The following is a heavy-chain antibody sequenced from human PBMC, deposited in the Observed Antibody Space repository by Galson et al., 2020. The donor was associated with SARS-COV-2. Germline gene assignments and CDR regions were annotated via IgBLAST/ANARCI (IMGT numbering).Heavy chain of an antibody. CDR2: ISSSASTI. Sequence: GGSLRLSCAASGFTFSDYYMSWIRQAPGKGLEWVSYISSSASTIYYADSVKGRFTISRDNAKNSLYLQMNSLRAEDTAVYYCARDHTTMVRGEFGFDPWGEGTLVTVSS. CDR1: GFTFSDYY. V-gene: IGHV3-11*01. CDR3: ARDHTTMVRGEFGFDP. D-gene: IGHD3-10*01. J-gene: IGHJ5*02.